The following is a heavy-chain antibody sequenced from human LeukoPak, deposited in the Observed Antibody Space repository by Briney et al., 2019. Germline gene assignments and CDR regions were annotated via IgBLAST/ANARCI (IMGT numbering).Heavy chain of an antibody. CDR2: IYTSGST. Sequence: SQTLSLTCTVSGGSISSGSYYWSWIRQPAGKGLEWIGRIYTSGSTNYNPSLKSRVTISVDTSKNQFSLKLSSVTAADTAVYYCASAPVYDFWSGYVDYWGQGTLVTVSS. V-gene: IGHV4-61*02. CDR1: GGSISSGSYY. J-gene: IGHJ4*02. D-gene: IGHD3-3*01. CDR3: ASAPVYDFWSGYVDY.